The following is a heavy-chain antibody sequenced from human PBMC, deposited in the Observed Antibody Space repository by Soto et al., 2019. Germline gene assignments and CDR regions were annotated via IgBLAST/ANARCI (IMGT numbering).Heavy chain of an antibody. CDR2: IWYDGSNK. Sequence: PGGSLRLSCAASGFTFSSYGMHWVRQAPGKGLEWVAVIWYDGSNKYYADSVKGRFTISRDNSKNTLYLQMNSLRAEDTAVYYCARERTGYCSAGRCYQNWFDPWGQGTLVTV. D-gene: IGHD2-15*01. V-gene: IGHV3-33*01. CDR1: GFTFSSYG. CDR3: ARERTGYCSAGRCYQNWFDP. J-gene: IGHJ5*02.